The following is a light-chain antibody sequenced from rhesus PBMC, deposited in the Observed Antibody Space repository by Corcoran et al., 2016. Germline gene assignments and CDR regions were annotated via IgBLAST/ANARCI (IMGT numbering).Light chain of an antibody. CDR2: AAS. CDR1: PGISCC. CDR3: QQHNSYAYT. V-gene: IGKV1-33*02. Sequence: DIQMTQSPSSLSASVGDRFTITFQASPGISCCLAWYQQKPGKAPKLLVYAASSLQSGVPSSFSGSGSGTDFTRALSSRQREDFATNYSQQHNSYAYTFGQGTKVEIK. J-gene: IGKJ2*01.